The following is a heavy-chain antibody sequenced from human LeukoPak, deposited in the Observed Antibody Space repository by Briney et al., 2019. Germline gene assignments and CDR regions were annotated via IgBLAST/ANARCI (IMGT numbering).Heavy chain of an antibody. CDR2: ISGSGGST. CDR3: AKSRVGYVALDY. J-gene: IGHJ4*02. D-gene: IGHD5-12*01. Sequence: QAGGSLRLSWAATGFTFSIYAMSWVRHAPGKGREWVSAISGSGGSTYYADSVKGRFTISRDNSKNTLYLQMNSLRAEDTAVYYCAKSRVGYVALDYWGQGTLVTVSS. CDR1: GFTFSIYA. V-gene: IGHV3-23*01.